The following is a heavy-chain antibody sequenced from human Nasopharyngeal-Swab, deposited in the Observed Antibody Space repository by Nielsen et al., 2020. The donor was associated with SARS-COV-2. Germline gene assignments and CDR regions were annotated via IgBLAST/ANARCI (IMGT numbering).Heavy chain of an antibody. CDR2: IYPGDSDT. D-gene: IGHD6-19*01. CDR3: ARHVGSGWYGVDY. Sequence: GGSLRLSCKGSGYSFTSYWIGWVRQMLGKGLEWMGIIYPGDSDTRYSPSFQGQVTISADKSISTAYLQWSSLKASDTAMYYCARHVGSGWYGVDYWGQGTLVTVSS. J-gene: IGHJ4*02. V-gene: IGHV5-51*01. CDR1: GYSFTSYW.